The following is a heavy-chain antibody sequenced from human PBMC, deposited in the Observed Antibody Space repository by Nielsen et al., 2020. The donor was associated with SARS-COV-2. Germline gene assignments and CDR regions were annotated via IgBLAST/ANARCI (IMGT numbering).Heavy chain of an antibody. CDR1: GFSFSHYG. V-gene: IGHV3-30*18. Sequence: GESLKISCAASGFSFSHYGMHWVRQPPGKELEWVAVISHDGRIKYSVDSVKGRFTISRDNSKNTLHLQMSSLRAEDTAIYYCAKDKEDYGDYRAGLTIFDYWGQGTLVTVSS. J-gene: IGHJ4*02. D-gene: IGHD4-17*01. CDR3: AKDKEDYGDYRAGLTIFDY. CDR2: ISHDGRIK.